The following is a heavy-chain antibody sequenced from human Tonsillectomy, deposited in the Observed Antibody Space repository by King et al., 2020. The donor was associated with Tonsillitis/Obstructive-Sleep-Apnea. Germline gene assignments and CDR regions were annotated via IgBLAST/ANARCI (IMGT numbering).Heavy chain of an antibody. V-gene: IGHV4-34*01. Sequence: QVQLPQWGAGLLKPSETLSLTCGVYGGSFSGYYWSWIRQTPGKGLEWIGEIDHSGSTNNNPSLKTRVSITVDTSKNQFSLNLNSVTAADTAVYYCARGSVEQDWAFDYWGQGTLVTVSS. D-gene: IGHD3/OR15-3a*01. CDR1: GGSFSGYY. J-gene: IGHJ4*02. CDR2: IDHSGST. CDR3: ARGSVEQDWAFDY.